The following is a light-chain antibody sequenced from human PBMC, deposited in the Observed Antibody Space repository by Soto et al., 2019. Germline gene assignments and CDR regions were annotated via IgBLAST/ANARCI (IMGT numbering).Light chain of an antibody. CDR1: SSDVGGYNY. V-gene: IGLV2-8*01. CDR3: SSYAGSNIYVV. Sequence: QSVLTQPPSASGSPGQSVTISCTGTSSDVGGYNYVSWYQQHPGKAPKLMIYEVSKRPSGVPDRFSGSKSGNTASLTVSGIQAEDEADYYCSSYAGSNIYVVFGGGTKLTVL. CDR2: EVS. J-gene: IGLJ2*01.